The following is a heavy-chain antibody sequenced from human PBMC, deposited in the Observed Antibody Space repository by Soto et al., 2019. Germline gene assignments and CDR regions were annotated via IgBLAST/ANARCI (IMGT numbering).Heavy chain of an antibody. V-gene: IGHV1-69*02. CDR2: IIPILGIT. J-gene: IGHJ4*02. CDR3: ARGPYCNGVSCYQYFDY. Sequence: QVQLVQSGAEVKKPGSSVKVSCKASGGTFSSYTISWVRQAPGQGLEWMGRIIPILGITNNAQKFQGRVTITADKSTSAAYMELSSLRSEDTALYYCARGPYCNGVSCYQYFDYWGQGTLVTVSS. D-gene: IGHD2-15*01. CDR1: GGTFSSYT.